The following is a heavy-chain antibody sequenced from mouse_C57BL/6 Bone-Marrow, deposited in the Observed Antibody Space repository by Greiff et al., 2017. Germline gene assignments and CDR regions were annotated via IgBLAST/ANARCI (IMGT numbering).Heavy chain of an antibody. Sequence: EVKVVESGGGLVQPGESLKLSCESNEYEFPSHDMSWVRKTPEKRLELVAAINSDGGSTYYPDTMERRFIISRDNTKTTLYLQMSRLMSEDTALYYFARGGVKYAMDYWGQGTSVTVSS. D-gene: IGHD1-3*01. CDR2: INSDGGST. CDR3: ARGGVKYAMDY. CDR1: EYEFPSHD. J-gene: IGHJ4*01. V-gene: IGHV5-2*01.